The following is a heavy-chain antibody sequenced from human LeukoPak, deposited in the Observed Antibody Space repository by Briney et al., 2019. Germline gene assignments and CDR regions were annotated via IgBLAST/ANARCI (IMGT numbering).Heavy chain of an antibody. CDR3: ARPSGVGDY. J-gene: IGHJ4*02. CDR2: ISSSSSTI. Sequence: GGSLRLSCAASGFTFSDYSMNWVRQAPGKGLEWVSYISSSSSTIYYADSVKGRFTISRDNAKNSLYLQMNSLRAEDTAVYYCARPSGVGDYWGQGTLVTVPS. V-gene: IGHV3-48*01. D-gene: IGHD1-26*01. CDR1: GFTFSDYS.